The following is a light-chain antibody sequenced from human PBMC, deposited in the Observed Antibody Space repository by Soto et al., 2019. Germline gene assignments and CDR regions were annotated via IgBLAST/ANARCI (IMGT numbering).Light chain of an antibody. Sequence: QSVLTQPASVSGSPGQSITISCTGTSSDVGGYNYISWYQQHPGKAPKLMIYEVSNRSSGVSNRFSGSKSGNTASLTISGLQAEDEADYYCSSYTSSSTLAIFGGGTKLTVL. CDR3: SSYTSSSTLAI. V-gene: IGLV2-14*01. J-gene: IGLJ2*01. CDR2: EVS. CDR1: SSDVGGYNY.